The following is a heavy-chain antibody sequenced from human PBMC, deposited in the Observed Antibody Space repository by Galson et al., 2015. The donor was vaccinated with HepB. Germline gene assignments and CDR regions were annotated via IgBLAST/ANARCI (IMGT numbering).Heavy chain of an antibody. CDR3: ARVRVEGYTYGYGLDY. Sequence: SVKVSCKASGYTFTDNCIHWVRQAPGQGLEWMGSINPNSGVTHYAQRLQGRVTMTRDTSISTAYMEVNRLTSDDTAMYFYARVRVEGYTYGYGLDYWGQGTLVTVSS. V-gene: IGHV1-2*02. CDR1: GYTFTDNC. CDR2: INPNSGVT. J-gene: IGHJ4*02. D-gene: IGHD5-18*01.